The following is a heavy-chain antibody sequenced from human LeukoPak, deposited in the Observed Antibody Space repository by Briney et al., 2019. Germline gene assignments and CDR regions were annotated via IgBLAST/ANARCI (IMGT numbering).Heavy chain of an antibody. CDR1: GFTFSSYS. J-gene: IGHJ4*02. V-gene: IGHV3-21*04. CDR2: ISSSSSYI. Sequence: GGSLRLSCAASGFTFSSYSMNWVRQAPGKGLEWVSSISSSSSYIYYADSVKGRFTISRDNAKNSLYLQMNSLGAEDTAVYYCCYSSRWSEDYWGQGTLVTVSS. D-gene: IGHD6-19*01. CDR3: CYSSRWSEDY.